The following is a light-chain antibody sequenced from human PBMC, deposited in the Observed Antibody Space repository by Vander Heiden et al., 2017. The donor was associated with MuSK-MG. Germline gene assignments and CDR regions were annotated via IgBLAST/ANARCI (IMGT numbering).Light chain of an antibody. V-gene: IGLV3-1*01. CDR2: QKK. CDR1: RWVIKY. CDR3: QTWDNSPRVV. J-gene: IGLJ2*01. Sequence: DELTQPPSLAVSPGQAASITCSGNRWVIKYACWYEQKPGQSAAVVVYQKKLRPSWIPERFSGSSSGTTATLTISGTPPMDEADYYCQTWDNSPRVVFGGGTKLTVL.